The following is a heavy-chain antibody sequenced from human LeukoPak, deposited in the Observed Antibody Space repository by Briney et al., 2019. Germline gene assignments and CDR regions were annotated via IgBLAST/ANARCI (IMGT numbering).Heavy chain of an antibody. CDR2: ISAYNGNT. V-gene: IGHV1-18*01. CDR3: VRCSSTSCYAMGFDP. D-gene: IGHD2-2*01. Sequence: GASVKVSCKASGYTFTSYGISWVRQAPGQGLEWMGWISAYNGNTNYAQKLQGRVTMTTDTSTSTAYMELRSLRSDDTAVYYCVRCSSTSCYAMGFDPWGQGTLVTVSS. J-gene: IGHJ5*02. CDR1: GYTFTSYG.